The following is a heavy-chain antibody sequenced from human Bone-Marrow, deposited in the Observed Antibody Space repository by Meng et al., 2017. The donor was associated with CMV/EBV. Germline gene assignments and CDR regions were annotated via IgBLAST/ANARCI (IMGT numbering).Heavy chain of an antibody. CDR3: AGLIVGNGGRGP. Sequence: SETLSLTCTVSGGSISSYYWSWIRQPAGKGLEWIGRIYTSGSTNYNPSLKSRVTMSVDTSKNQFSLNLNPVTAADTAVYYCAGLIVGNGGRGPWGQGTLVTVSS. J-gene: IGHJ5*02. V-gene: IGHV4-4*07. D-gene: IGHD3-22*01. CDR2: IYTSGST. CDR1: GGSISSYY.